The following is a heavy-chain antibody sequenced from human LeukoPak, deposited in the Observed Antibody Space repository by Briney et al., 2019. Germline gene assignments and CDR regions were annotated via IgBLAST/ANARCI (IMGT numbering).Heavy chain of an antibody. J-gene: IGHJ6*02. CDR3: VRGDYGSGNYYYYYGMSV. Sequence: SQTLSLTCVISGASVSSNSAAWNWIRQSPSRGLEWLGRTYYRSKWYYDYALYVKGRITINPDTSKNQFSLQLSPVTPEDTAVYYCVRGDYGSGNYYYYYGMSVWGQGTTVTVSS. CDR2: TYYRSKWYY. D-gene: IGHD3-10*01. CDR1: GASVSSNSAA. V-gene: IGHV6-1*01.